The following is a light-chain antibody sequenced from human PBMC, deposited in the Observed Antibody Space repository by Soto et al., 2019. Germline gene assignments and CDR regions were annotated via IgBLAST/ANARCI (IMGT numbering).Light chain of an antibody. CDR2: VAS. CDR1: QSVRSN. J-gene: IGKJ1*01. CDR3: QQYNNWPPT. Sequence: EIVMTQSPATLSAFPGERATLSCRASQSVRSNLAWYQQKPGQAPRLLIYVASTRATGIPARFSGSGSGTEFTLSIGSLQSEDFAVYYCQQYNNWPPTFGQGTKVEIK. V-gene: IGKV3-15*01.